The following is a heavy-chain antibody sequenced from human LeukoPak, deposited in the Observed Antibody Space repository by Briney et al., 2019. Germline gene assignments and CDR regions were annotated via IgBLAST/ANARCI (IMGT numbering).Heavy chain of an antibody. CDR3: ARDTSFSHYDILTGYHAKYFDY. J-gene: IGHJ4*02. Sequence: PGGSLRLSCAASGFTFSSYSMNWVRQAPGKGLEWVSSISSSSSYIYYADSVKGRFTISRDNAKNSLYLQMNSLRAEDTAVYYCARDTSFSHYDILTGYHAKYFDYWGQGTLVTVSS. D-gene: IGHD3-9*01. CDR2: ISSSSSYI. CDR1: GFTFSSYS. V-gene: IGHV3-21*01.